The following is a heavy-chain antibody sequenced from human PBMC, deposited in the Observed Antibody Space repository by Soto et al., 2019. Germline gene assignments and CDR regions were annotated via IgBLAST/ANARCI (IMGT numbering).Heavy chain of an antibody. Sequence: PGGSLRLSCVASGFTFSSYVIHWVRQAPGKGLEWVALISTDGTEKHYPGSVRGRFTISRDNSKNTLYLQMNSLRAEDTAVYYCARPLWRNDYNWGYFDLWGRGTLVTVSS. J-gene: IGHJ2*01. D-gene: IGHD4-4*01. CDR2: ISTDGTEK. V-gene: IGHV3-30*14. CDR3: ARPLWRNDYNWGYFDL. CDR1: GFTFSSYV.